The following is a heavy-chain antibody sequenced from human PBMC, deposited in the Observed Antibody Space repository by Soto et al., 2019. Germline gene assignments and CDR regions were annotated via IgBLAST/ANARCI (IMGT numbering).Heavy chain of an antibody. D-gene: IGHD1-26*01. CDR3: ATSGDGSYSGPY. V-gene: IGHV3-33*01. Sequence: QVQLVESGGGVVQPGRSLRLSCAASGFTFSSYGMHWVRQAPGKGLEWVAVIWYDGSNKYYADSVKGRFTISRDNSKNTLYLQMNSLRAEDTAVYYCATSGDGSYSGPYCGQGTLVTVSS. CDR1: GFTFSSYG. CDR2: IWYDGSNK. J-gene: IGHJ4*02.